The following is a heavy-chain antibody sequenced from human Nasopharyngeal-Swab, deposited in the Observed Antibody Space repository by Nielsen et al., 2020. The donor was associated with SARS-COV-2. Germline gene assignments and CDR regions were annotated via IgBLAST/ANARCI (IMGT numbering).Heavy chain of an antibody. Sequence: ASVQVSCQVSGYTLTELSMHWVRQAPGKGLEWMGGFDPEDGETIYAQKFQGRVTMTEDTSTDTAYMELSSLRSEDTAVYYCATGPPVAGHNWFDPWGQGTLVTVSS. CDR1: GYTLTELS. CDR2: FDPEDGET. J-gene: IGHJ5*02. D-gene: IGHD6-19*01. V-gene: IGHV1-24*01. CDR3: ATGPPVAGHNWFDP.